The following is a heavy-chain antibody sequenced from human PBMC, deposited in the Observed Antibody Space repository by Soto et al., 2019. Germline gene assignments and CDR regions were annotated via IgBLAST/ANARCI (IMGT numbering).Heavy chain of an antibody. V-gene: IGHV3-30-3*01. CDR1: GFTFSPYT. CDR2: ISYEGSNK. Sequence: PGGSLRLSCAVSGFTFSPYTMHWVRQAPGKGLEWVAVISYEGSNKYYADSVKGRFTISRDNSKNTLYLQMNSLRPEDTSVYYCARGGGFCGDDCYKGGVDYWGQGTLVTVSS. J-gene: IGHJ4*02. CDR3: ARGGGFCGDDCYKGGVDY. D-gene: IGHD2-21*02.